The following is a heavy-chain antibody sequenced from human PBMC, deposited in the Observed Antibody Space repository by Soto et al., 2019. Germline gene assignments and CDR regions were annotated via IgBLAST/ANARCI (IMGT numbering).Heavy chain of an antibody. J-gene: IGHJ4*02. D-gene: IGHD3-10*01. Sequence: EVQLVESGGGLVQPGRSLRLSCAASGFTFDDYAIHWVRQAPGRGLEWVAGISWNGASIGYADSVKCRFTISRDNAKNSLHLQMNSLRSEDTALYYCATLPLYGSGFDCWGQGTLVTVSS. CDR2: ISWNGASI. CDR3: ATLPLYGSGFDC. CDR1: GFTFDDYA. V-gene: IGHV3-9*01.